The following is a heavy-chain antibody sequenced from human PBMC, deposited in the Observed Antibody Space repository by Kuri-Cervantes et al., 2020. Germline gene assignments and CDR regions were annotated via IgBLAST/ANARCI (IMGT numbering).Heavy chain of an antibody. D-gene: IGHD6-13*01. Sequence: SETLSLTCAVYGGSFSGYYWSWIRQPPGKGLEWIWEINHSGSTNYNPYLKSRVTISVDTSKNQFPLKLSTVAAADTAMYYCARHLISGAAAGSIDSWGQGTLVTVSS. CDR1: GGSFSGYY. J-gene: IGHJ4*02. CDR3: ARHLISGAAAGSIDS. CDR2: INHSGST. V-gene: IGHV4-34*01.